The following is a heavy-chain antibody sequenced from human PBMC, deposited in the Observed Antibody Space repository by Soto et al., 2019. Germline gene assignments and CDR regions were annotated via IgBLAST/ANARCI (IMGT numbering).Heavy chain of an antibody. CDR1: GYTLTSYD. Sequence: ASVKVSCKASGYTLTSYDSNWVRQATGQGLEWMGWMSPNSGNTGYAQKFQGRVTMTEDTSTDTAYMELSSLRSEDTAVYYCATDLGFDWFVFDYWGQGTLVTVSS. J-gene: IGHJ4*02. V-gene: IGHV1-8*01. CDR3: ATDLGFDWFVFDY. D-gene: IGHD3-9*01. CDR2: MSPNSGNT.